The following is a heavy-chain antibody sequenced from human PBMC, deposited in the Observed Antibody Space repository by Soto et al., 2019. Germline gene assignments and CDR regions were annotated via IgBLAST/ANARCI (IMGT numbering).Heavy chain of an antibody. J-gene: IGHJ6*02. V-gene: IGHV3-30-3*01. CDR2: ISYDGSNK. CDR1: GFTFSSYA. CDR3: ARVDSSGWYVAVYYYYGMDV. D-gene: IGHD6-19*01. Sequence: PGGSLRLSCAASGFTFSSYAMHWVRQAPGKGLEWVAVISYDGSNKYYADSVKGRFTISRDNSKNTLYLQMNSLRAEDTAVYYCARVDSSGWYVAVYYYYGMDVWGQGTTVTVSS.